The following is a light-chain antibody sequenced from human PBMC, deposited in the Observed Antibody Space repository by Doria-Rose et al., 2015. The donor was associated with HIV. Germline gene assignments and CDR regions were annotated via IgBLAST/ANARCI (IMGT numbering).Light chain of an antibody. V-gene: IGKV3-20*01. CDR2: DGS. CDR3: HQYGTSWT. Sequence: LTQSLGTLSLSPGERATLPCRASQSFSSTYLAWYQQKPGQAPSLLIYDGSTRATGIPDRFSASGSGTDFTLTINRLEPEDFALYYCHQYGTSWTFGQGTKVEI. CDR1: QSFSSTY. J-gene: IGKJ1*01.